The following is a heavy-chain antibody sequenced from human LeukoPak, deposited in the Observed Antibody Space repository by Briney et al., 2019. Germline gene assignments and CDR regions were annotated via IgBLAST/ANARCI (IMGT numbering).Heavy chain of an antibody. V-gene: IGHV3-23*01. CDR1: GFTFSSYA. CDR2: ISGSGGST. J-gene: IGHJ4*02. CDR3: VFSFFGVVNFFDY. D-gene: IGHD3-3*01. Sequence: GGSLRLSCAASGFTFSSYAMSWVRQAPGKGLEWVSAISGSGGSTYYADSVKGRFTISRDNSKNTLYLQMNSLRAEDTAVYYCVFSFFGVVNFFDYWGQGTLVTVSS.